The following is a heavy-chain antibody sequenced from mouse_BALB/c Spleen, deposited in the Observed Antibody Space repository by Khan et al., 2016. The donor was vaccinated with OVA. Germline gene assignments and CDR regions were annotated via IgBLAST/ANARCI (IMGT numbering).Heavy chain of an antibody. CDR1: GYTFTNYW. CDR3: ARGYFGSYEFAY. CDR2: IFPGTGTT. Sequence: QVQLQQSEAELVKPGASVKLSCKTSGYTFTNYWIQWIKQRPGQGIEWIGEIFPGTGTTYYNENFKGKATLTIDTSSTTAYMQLSSLTSEDSAVYFCARGYFGSYEFAYWGQGTLVTVSA. D-gene: IGHD2-1*01. V-gene: IGHV1S132*01. J-gene: IGHJ3*01.